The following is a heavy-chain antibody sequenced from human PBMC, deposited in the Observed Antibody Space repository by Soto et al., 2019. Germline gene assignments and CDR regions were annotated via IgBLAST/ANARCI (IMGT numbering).Heavy chain of an antibody. Sequence: ASVKVSCKASGYTCTSYGISWVLQAPGQGLEWMGWISAYNGNTNYAQKLQGRVTMTTDTSTSTAYMELRSLRSDDTAVYYCARGGAELRFLEWSQDYYYMDVWGKGTTVTVS. CDR2: ISAYNGNT. J-gene: IGHJ6*03. CDR3: ARGGAELRFLEWSQDYYYMDV. V-gene: IGHV1-18*01. D-gene: IGHD3-3*01. CDR1: GYTCTSYG.